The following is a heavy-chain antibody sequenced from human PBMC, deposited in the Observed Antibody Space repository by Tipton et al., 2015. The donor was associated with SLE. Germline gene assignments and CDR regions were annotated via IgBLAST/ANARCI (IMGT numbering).Heavy chain of an antibody. CDR3: ARGPRSLGGSPRDDT. CDR2: IYYSGRT. J-gene: IGHJ5*02. Sequence: TLSLTCTVSGGSVSSGSYYWSWIRQPPGKGLEWIGYIYYSGRTNYNPSLTSRVTISVDTSKNQFSLKLSSVTAADTAVYYCARGPRSLGGSPRDDTWGQGTLVTVSS. CDR1: GGSVSSGSYY. D-gene: IGHD2-15*01. V-gene: IGHV4-61*01.